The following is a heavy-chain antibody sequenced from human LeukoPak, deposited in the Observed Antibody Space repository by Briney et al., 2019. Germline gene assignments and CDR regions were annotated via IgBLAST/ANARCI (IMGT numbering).Heavy chain of an antibody. Sequence: GGSVRLSRVASLFTLSRYAMRWVRPAPGKGLEWVAAISGSGGNTYYADSVKDRLSTSRCKSKNTMYLQMNSLRGEDAAVNYWAKGGGSLWFGELLPSKLWGYFACWGQGTLVTAS. CDR1: LFTLSRYA. CDR2: ISGSGGNT. V-gene: IGHV3-23*01. CDR3: AKGGGSLWFGELLPSKLWGYFAC. J-gene: IGHJ4*02. D-gene: IGHD3-10*01.